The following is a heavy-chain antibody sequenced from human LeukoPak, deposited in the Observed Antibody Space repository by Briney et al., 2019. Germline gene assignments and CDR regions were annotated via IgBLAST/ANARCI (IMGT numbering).Heavy chain of an antibody. D-gene: IGHD3-10*01. CDR1: GFTVSSNY. Sequence: GGSLRLSCAASGFTVSSNYMSWVRQAPGKGLEWVSVIYSGGSTYYADSVKGRFTISRDNSKNTLYLQMNSLRAEDTAVYYCATSHGLLWFGSHWGQGTLVAVSS. CDR3: ATSHGLLWFGSH. V-gene: IGHV3-66*01. CDR2: IYSGGST. J-gene: IGHJ4*02.